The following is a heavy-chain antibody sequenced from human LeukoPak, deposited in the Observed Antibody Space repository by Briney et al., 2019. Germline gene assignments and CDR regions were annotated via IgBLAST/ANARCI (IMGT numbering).Heavy chain of an antibody. D-gene: IGHD3-3*01. CDR2: MNPNSGNT. V-gene: IGHV1-8*01. CDR3: ARSTYYDFWSGYYPYTYYYYGMDV. CDR1: GYTFTSYD. J-gene: IGHJ6*02. Sequence: VASVKVSCKASGYTFTSYDINWVRQATGQGLEWMGWMNPNSGNTGYAQKFQGRVTMTRNTSISTAYMELSSLRSEDTAVYYCARSTYYDFWSGYYPYTYYYYGMDVWGQGTTVTVSS.